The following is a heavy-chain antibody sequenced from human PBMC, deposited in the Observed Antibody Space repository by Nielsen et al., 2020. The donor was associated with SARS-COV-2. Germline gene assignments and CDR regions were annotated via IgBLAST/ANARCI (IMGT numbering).Heavy chain of an antibody. V-gene: IGHV3-23*01. J-gene: IGHJ4*02. Sequence: GGSLRLSCAASGFTFSSYGVHWVRQSPGRGLEWVSGIGTNEISTYFADSVKGRFTISRDNSKNVLYLQMNNVRAEDTARYYCAKEGSSSYLDSWGQGIMVTVSS. CDR2: IGTNEIST. D-gene: IGHD6-13*01. CDR1: GFTFSSYG. CDR3: AKEGSSSYLDS.